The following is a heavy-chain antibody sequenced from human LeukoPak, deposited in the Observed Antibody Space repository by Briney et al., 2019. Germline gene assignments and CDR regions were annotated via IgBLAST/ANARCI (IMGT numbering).Heavy chain of an antibody. Sequence: SVKVSCTASGGTFSSYAISWVRQAPGQGLEWMGRIIPILGIANYAQKFQGRVTITADKSTSTAYMELSSLRSEDTAVYYCARAPDSSGYYYYYYGMDVWGQGTTVTVSS. CDR2: IIPILGIA. J-gene: IGHJ6*02. D-gene: IGHD3-22*01. CDR3: ARAPDSSGYYYYYYGMDV. CDR1: GGTFSSYA. V-gene: IGHV1-69*04.